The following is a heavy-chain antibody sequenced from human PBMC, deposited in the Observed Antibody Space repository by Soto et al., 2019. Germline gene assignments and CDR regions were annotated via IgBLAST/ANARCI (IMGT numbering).Heavy chain of an antibody. Sequence: PSQTLSLTCAISGDSVSANSAAWNWIRQSPSRGLEWLGRTYFRSRWYNDYAVSVKGRISINPDTSKNQFSLRLSSVTPEDTAVYYCAREGETTLVDDTFDSWGQGTMVTVSS. J-gene: IGHJ3*01. CDR3: AREGETTLVDDTFDS. V-gene: IGHV6-1*01. CDR1: GDSVSANSAA. CDR2: TYFRSRWYN. D-gene: IGHD1-1*01.